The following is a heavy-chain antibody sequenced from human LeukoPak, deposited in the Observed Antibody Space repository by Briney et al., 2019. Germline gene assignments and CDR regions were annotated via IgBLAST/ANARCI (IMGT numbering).Heavy chain of an antibody. J-gene: IGHJ4*02. Sequence: GRSLRLSCAASGFTFSNYGMHLVRQAPGKGLEWVAVISYDGSNKYYTDSVKGRFTIARDNSKNTLYLQVNSLRAEDTAVYYCAKDSWNYFLGGARPRHFDYWGQGTLVTVSS. V-gene: IGHV3-30*18. CDR2: ISYDGSNK. CDR3: AKDSWNYFLGGARPRHFDY. CDR1: GFTFSNYG. D-gene: IGHD1-7*01.